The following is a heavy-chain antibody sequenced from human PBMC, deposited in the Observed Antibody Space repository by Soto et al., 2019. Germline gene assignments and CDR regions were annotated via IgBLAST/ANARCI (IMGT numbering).Heavy chain of an antibody. J-gene: IGHJ4*02. CDR2: IYYSGST. D-gene: IGHD3-22*01. CDR3: ARGYDYDSGGYLLDY. CDR1: GGSVSSNIYY. Sequence: SETLSLTCSVSGGSVSSNIYYWTWIRQHPGKGPEWIGHIYYSGSTYYNPSLKSRVTISLDMSKNQFSLKLTSVSAADTAVYYCARGYDYDSGGYLLDYWGQGTLVTVSS. V-gene: IGHV4-31*03.